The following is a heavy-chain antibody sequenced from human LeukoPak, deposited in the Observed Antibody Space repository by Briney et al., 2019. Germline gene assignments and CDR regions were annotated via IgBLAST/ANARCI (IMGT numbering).Heavy chain of an antibody. CDR3: ARQRFTMRAYAGNWFDP. Sequence: GESLKISCKGSGYSFTTYWIGWVRQMPGKGLEWMGIIYPGDSDTRYSPSFQDQVTISADKSISTAYLQWSSLKASDTAMYYCARQRFTMRAYAGNWFDPWGQGTLVTVSS. D-gene: IGHD3-10*01. CDR1: GYSFTTYW. V-gene: IGHV5-51*01. CDR2: IYPGDSDT. J-gene: IGHJ5*02.